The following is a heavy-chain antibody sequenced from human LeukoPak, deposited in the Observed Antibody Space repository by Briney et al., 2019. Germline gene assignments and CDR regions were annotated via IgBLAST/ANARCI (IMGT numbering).Heavy chain of an antibody. CDR2: MNPNSGNT. D-gene: IGHD3-3*01. Sequence: ASVKVSCKASGYTFTSYDINWVRQASGQGLEWMGWMNPNSGNTGYAQKFQGRVTMTRNTSISTAYMELSSLRSEDTAVYYCAREMSWSGYYQHDYWGQGTLVTVSS. CDR3: AREMSWSGYYQHDY. CDR1: GYTFTSYD. V-gene: IGHV1-8*01. J-gene: IGHJ4*02.